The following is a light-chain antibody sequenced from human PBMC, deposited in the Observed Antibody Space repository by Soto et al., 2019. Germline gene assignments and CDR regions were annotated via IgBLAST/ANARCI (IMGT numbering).Light chain of an antibody. CDR1: SSDVGLNNY. Sequence: QSVPTQPASVSGSPGQSITISCTGTSSDVGLNNYVSWYQQHPGKAPALIIYAVTYRPSGVSSRFSGSKSGDTASLAISGLRTEDEADYYCTSHSGSRPVVFGGGTKLTVL. CDR3: TSHSGSRPVV. CDR2: AVT. V-gene: IGLV2-14*03. J-gene: IGLJ2*01.